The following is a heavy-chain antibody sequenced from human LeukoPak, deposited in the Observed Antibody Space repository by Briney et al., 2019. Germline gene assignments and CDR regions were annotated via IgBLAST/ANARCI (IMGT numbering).Heavy chain of an antibody. V-gene: IGHV3-21*01. Sequence: GGSLRLSCAASGFTFSSYSMNWVRQAPGKGLEWVSSISSSSSYIYYADSVKGRFTISRDNAKNSLYPQMNSLRAEDTAVYYCARVNYCSSTSCSSGAWYYYYGMDVWGQGTTVTVSS. J-gene: IGHJ6*02. CDR1: GFTFSSYS. CDR2: ISSSSSYI. CDR3: ARVNYCSSTSCSSGAWYYYYGMDV. D-gene: IGHD2-2*01.